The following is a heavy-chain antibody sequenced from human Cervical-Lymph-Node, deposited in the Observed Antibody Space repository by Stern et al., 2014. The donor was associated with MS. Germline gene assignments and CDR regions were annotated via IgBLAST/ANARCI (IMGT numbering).Heavy chain of an antibody. CDR1: EYTFTDYY. Sequence: VQLVESGAEVKKPGASVKVSCKVSSEYTFTDYYFHWLRQAPGQGLEWIGRIYLNSGGTINPQKFQGRVIMTRDTSISTLYMELNNLRPDDTAVYYCARGLGVTAFDFWGQGTLVTVSS. V-gene: IGHV1-2*06. J-gene: IGHJ4*02. CDR3: ARGLGVTAFDF. CDR2: IYLNSGGT. D-gene: IGHD4-11*01.